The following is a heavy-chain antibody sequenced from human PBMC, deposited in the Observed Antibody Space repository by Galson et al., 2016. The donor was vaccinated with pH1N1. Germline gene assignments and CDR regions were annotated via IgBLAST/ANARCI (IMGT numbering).Heavy chain of an antibody. Sequence: SVKVSCKASGYTFIVHYMHWVRQAPGHGLEWMGWINPNSGGTNYAQNFQGRVTLTSDTSINTTYMDLSSLTSDDTAVYYCATGSGNSWFDPWGQGTLVTVSS. CDR3: ATGSGNSWFDP. CDR1: GYTFIVHY. D-gene: IGHD3-10*01. CDR2: INPNSGGT. J-gene: IGHJ5*02. V-gene: IGHV1-2*02.